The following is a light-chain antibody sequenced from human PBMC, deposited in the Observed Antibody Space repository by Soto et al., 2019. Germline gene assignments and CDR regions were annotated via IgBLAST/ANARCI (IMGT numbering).Light chain of an antibody. CDR2: AAS. Sequence: AIQMTQSPSSLSASVGDRVTMTCRASQGINNELAWYQQKPGKAPKLLIYAASNLHSGVPSRFSGSGSGTDFALTISSLQPEDFATYFCLHDYNAPRTFGQGTKVE. CDR3: LHDYNAPRT. J-gene: IGKJ1*01. CDR1: QGINNE. V-gene: IGKV1-6*01.